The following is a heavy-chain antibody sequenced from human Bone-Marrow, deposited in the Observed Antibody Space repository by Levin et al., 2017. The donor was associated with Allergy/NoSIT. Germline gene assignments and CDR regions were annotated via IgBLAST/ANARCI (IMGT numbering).Heavy chain of an antibody. CDR3: AREALGVSAY. J-gene: IGHJ4*02. CDR2: IWYDGSIK. CDR1: GFTFSNYG. D-gene: IGHD3-10*01. V-gene: IGHV3-33*01. Sequence: GESLKISCVGSGFTFSNYGIQWVRQAPGKGLEWVSVIWYDGSIKQYADPVKGRFSISRDNSKNMVHLEMNSLRVEDTAVYFCAREALGVSAYWGEGTLVIVSS.